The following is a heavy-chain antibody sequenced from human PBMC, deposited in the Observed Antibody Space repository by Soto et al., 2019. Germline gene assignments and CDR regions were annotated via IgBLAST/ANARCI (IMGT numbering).Heavy chain of an antibody. D-gene: IGHD4-4*01. Sequence: WWCXRLSGSASVFTFVSYWMHGVRQAPGKGLVWVSRINSDGSSTSYADSVNGRFTISRDNAKNTLYLQMNSLRAEDTAVYYCARSSYSLGFEPWGQGTLV. CDR1: VFTFVSYW. V-gene: IGHV3-74*01. CDR3: ARSSYSLGFEP. CDR2: INSDGSST. J-gene: IGHJ5*02.